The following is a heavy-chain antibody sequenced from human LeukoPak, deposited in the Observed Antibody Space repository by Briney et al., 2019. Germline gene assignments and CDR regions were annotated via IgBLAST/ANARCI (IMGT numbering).Heavy chain of an antibody. J-gene: IGHJ4*02. CDR2: ISAYNGNT. CDR1: GGTFSSYA. V-gene: IGHV1-18*01. Sequence: GASVKVSCKASGGTFSSYAISWVRQAPGQGLEWMGWISAYNGNTNYAQKLQGRVTMTTDTSTSTAYMELRSLRSDDTAVYYCARVPAAMLSADYWGQGTLVTVSS. D-gene: IGHD2-2*01. CDR3: ARVPAAMLSADY.